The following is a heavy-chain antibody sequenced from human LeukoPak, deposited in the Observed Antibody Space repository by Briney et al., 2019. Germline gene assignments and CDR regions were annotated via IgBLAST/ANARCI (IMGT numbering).Heavy chain of an antibody. D-gene: IGHD3-10*01. CDR3: ARPAKITMVRGRLWFDP. CDR1: GGSFSGYY. J-gene: IGHJ5*02. CDR2: INHSGST. Sequence: PSETLSLTCAVYGGSFSGYYWSWIRQPPGKGLEWTGEINHSGSTNYNPSLKSRVTISVDTSKNQFSLKLSSVTAADTAVYYCARPAKITMVRGRLWFDPWGQGTLVTVSS. V-gene: IGHV4-34*01.